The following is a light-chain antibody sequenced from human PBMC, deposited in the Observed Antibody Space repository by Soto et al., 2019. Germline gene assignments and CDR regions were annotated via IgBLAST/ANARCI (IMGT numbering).Light chain of an antibody. Sequence: QSALTQPASVSGSPGQSITISCTGTSSDIGGSYNYVSWYQQHPGKAPKVMIYGVSDRPSGVSNRFSGSKSGNTASLTISGLQADDEADYYCSSYTSSSVLEVFGGGTKLTVL. CDR1: SSDIGGSYNY. V-gene: IGLV2-14*01. J-gene: IGLJ2*01. CDR2: GVS. CDR3: SSYTSSSVLEV.